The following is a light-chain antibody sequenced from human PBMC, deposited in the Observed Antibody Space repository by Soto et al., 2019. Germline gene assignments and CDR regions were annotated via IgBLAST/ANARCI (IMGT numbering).Light chain of an antibody. V-gene: IGKV3-11*01. CDR1: QSVSTS. J-gene: IGKJ1*01. Sequence: ETVLTQSPASLSLSPGERATLSCRASQSVSTSLAWYQQKPGQAPRLLIYDASHRATGIPARFSGSGSGTDFALTISSLEPQDFAIYYCQQGTNWPLTVGQGTKVDIK. CDR3: QQGTNWPLT. CDR2: DAS.